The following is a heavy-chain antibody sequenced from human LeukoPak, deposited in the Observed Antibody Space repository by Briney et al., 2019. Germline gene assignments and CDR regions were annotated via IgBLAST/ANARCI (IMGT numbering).Heavy chain of an antibody. D-gene: IGHD3-16*01. CDR2: LGSAGDT. CDR3: VRGRRSYGFDH. Sequence: GGSLRLSCAASGFNFNNYDMHWVRQVPGKGLEWVSALGSAGDTYYPDSVRGRFTISKETAKNSLYLQMTSLRDEDTAVYYCVRGRRSYGFDHWGQGALVAVSS. V-gene: IGHV3-13*01. CDR1: GFNFNNYD. J-gene: IGHJ4*02.